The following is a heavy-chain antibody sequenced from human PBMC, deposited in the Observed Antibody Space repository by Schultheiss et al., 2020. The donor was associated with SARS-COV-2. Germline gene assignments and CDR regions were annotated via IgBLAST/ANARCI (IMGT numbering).Heavy chain of an antibody. CDR3: ARDGSSGYYSSWYFDL. J-gene: IGHJ2*01. CDR2: ISYDGSNK. D-gene: IGHD3-22*01. CDR1: GFTFSSYG. Sequence: GGSLRLSCAASGFTFSSYGMHWVRQAPGKGLEWVAVISYDGSNKYYADSVKGRFTISRDNSKNTLYLQMNSLRAEDTAVYYCARDGSSGYYSSWYFDLWGRGTLVTVSS. V-gene: IGHV3-30*03.